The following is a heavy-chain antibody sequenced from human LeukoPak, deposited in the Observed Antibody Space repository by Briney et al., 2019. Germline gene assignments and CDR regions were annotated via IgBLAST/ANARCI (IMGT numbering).Heavy chain of an antibody. D-gene: IGHD6-19*01. CDR3: AKQAGTTSYYYYYMDV. CDR1: GFTFSSYA. Sequence: GGSLRLSCAASGFTFSSYAMSWVRQAPGKGLEWVSDISGSGGSTYYADSVKGRFTTSRDNSKNTLYLQMNSLRAEDTAVYYCAKQAGTTSYYYYYMDVWGKGTTVTVSS. V-gene: IGHV3-23*01. J-gene: IGHJ6*03. CDR2: ISGSGGST.